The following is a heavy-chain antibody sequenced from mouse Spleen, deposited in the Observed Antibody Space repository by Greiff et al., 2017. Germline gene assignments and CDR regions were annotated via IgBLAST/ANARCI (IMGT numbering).Heavy chain of an antibody. J-gene: IGHJ4*01. V-gene: IGHV1-4*01. D-gene: IGHD2-3*01. Sequence: VKLLESGAELARPGASVKMSCKASGYTFTSYTMHWVKQRPGQGLEWIGYINPSSGYTKYNQKFKDKATLTADKSSSTAYMQLSSLTSEDSAVYYCARSDDPYAMDYWGQGTSVTVSS. CDR2: INPSSGYT. CDR3: ARSDDPYAMDY. CDR1: GYTFTSYT.